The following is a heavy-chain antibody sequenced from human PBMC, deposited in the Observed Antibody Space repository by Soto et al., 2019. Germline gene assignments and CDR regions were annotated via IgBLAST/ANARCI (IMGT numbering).Heavy chain of an antibody. V-gene: IGHV3-33*01. CDR1: GFTFSSYG. CDR3: VRDSGWPFDS. D-gene: IGHD6-19*01. Sequence: QVQLVESGGGVVQPGRSLRLSCAASGFTFSSYGMHWVRQAPGKGLEWVAVIWYDGSNKYYADSVKGRFTISRDDSKNTVFLQMNSLRAEDTAVYFCVRDSGWPFDSWGQGTLVTVSS. CDR2: IWYDGSNK. J-gene: IGHJ4*02.